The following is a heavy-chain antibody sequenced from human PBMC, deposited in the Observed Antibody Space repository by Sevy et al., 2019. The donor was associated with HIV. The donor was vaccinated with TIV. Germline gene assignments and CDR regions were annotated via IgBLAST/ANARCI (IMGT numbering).Heavy chain of an antibody. CDR1: GFTFSSYW. CDR3: ASESGAWFGESYYYYMDV. V-gene: IGHV3-7*03. D-gene: IGHD3-10*01. CDR2: IKQEGSEK. J-gene: IGHJ6*03. Sequence: GGSLRLSCAASGFTFSSYWMSWVRQAPGKGLEWVANIKQEGSEKYYVDSVKGRFTISRDNAKNSLYLQMNSLRAEDTAVYYCASESGAWFGESYYYYMDVWGKGTTVTVSS.